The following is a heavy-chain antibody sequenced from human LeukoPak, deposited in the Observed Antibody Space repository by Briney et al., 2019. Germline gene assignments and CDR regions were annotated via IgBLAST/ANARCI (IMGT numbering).Heavy chain of an antibody. CDR1: GGSSTAIC. CDR3: RRGEYEFCSGYSG. Sequence: SERLSPTCAVHGGSSTAICWRWIRQSQGNGLEWIGATIPSGTNIYNPSLKSRSTRPVERSKNQPTLRWASLTPANTACYYCRRGEYEFCSGYSGWGQGTLVTVSS. D-gene: IGHD3-3*01. CDR2: TIPSGTN. J-gene: IGHJ4*02. V-gene: IGHV4-34*01.